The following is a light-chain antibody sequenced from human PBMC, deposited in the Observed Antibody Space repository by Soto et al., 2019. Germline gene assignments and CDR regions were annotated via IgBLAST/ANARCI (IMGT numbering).Light chain of an antibody. V-gene: IGLV2-14*01. CDR1: SSYVGGYNY. CDR3: SSYTRSSTRV. CDR2: DVS. Sequence: QSVLTQPASVSGSPGQSITISCTGTSSYVGGYNYVSWYQQHPGKAPKLMIYDVSNRPSGVSNRFSGSKSGNTASLTISGLQAEDEADYYCSSYTRSSTRVFGTGPKVTVL. J-gene: IGLJ1*01.